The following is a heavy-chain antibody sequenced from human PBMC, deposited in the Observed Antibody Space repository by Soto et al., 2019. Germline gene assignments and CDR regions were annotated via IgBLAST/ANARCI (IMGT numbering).Heavy chain of an antibody. CDR2: ISSSGSTI. D-gene: IGHD6-19*01. Sequence: PGGSLRLSCAASGFTFSDYYMSWIRQAPGKGLEWVSYISSSGSTIYYADSVKGRFTISRDNAKNSLYLQMNSLRAEDTAVYYCARVPCSGWYSDAFDIRGQRTTVTVS. CDR3: ARVPCSGWYSDAFDI. CDR1: GFTFSDYY. J-gene: IGHJ3*02. V-gene: IGHV3-11*01.